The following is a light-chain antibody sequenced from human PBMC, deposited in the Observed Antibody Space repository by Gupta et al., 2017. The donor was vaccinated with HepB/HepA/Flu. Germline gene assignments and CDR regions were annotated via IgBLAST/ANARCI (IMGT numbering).Light chain of an antibody. CDR3: YSCAGTYNWL. CDR2: DVN. CDR1: SSDVGNYNY. J-gene: IGLJ3*02. Sequence: QSALTQPRSVSGSPGQSVPISCTGTSSDVGNYNYVSWYQQNPGKAPKHMDYDVNKRPSGVPDRFSGSKSGNTTSLTISGLQAEDEANYYCYSCAGTYNWLFGGGTKLTVL. V-gene: IGLV2-11*01.